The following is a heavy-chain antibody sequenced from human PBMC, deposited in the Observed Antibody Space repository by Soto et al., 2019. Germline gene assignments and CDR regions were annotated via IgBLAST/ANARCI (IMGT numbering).Heavy chain of an antibody. CDR2: IYHSGST. CDR3: AAHAGPTYGPLDY. J-gene: IGHJ4*02. V-gene: IGHV4-30-2*01. CDR1: GGSISSGGYS. D-gene: IGHD3-10*01. Sequence: SETLSLTCAVSGGSISSGGYSWSWIRQPPGKGLEWIGYIYHSGSTYYNPSLKSRVTISVDRSKNLFSLKLTSVIAADTAVYYCAAHAGPTYGPLDYWGQGNLVTVSS.